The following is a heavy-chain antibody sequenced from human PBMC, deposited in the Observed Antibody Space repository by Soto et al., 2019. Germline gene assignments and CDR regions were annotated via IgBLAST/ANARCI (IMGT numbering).Heavy chain of an antibody. J-gene: IGHJ5*02. D-gene: IGHD4-4*01. V-gene: IGHV3-15*07. CDR3: CVIKRRDQYSTSGYWFDP. CDR2: IKSKADGETK. Sequence: GXSLRLSCPASGFTFSHAWMNWVRQAPVKGLEWVGRIKSKADGETKDYGAPVRGRFTISRDDSQDILYLHMNSLRIEDTAVYHCCVIKRRDQYSTSGYWFDPWGPGTLVTVSS. CDR1: GFTFSHAW.